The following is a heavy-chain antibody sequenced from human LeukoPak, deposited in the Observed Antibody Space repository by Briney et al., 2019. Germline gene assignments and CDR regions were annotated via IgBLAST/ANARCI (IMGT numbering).Heavy chain of an antibody. D-gene: IGHD3-22*01. V-gene: IGHV3-48*01. CDR2: ISSSSSTI. J-gene: IGHJ4*02. Sequence: GGYLRLSCAASGFTFSSYSMNWVRQAPGKGLEWVSYISSSSSTIYYADSVKGRFTISRDNAKNSLYLQMNSLRAEDTAVYYCASGTGYYDSSGYSFAGLDYWGQGTLVTVSS. CDR3: ASGTGYYDSSGYSFAGLDY. CDR1: GFTFSSYS.